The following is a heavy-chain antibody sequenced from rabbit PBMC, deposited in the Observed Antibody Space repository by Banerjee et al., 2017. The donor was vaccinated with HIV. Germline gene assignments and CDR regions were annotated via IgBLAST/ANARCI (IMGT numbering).Heavy chain of an antibody. Sequence: QSLEESGGDLVKPGASLTLTCTASGFSFSSSDWICWVRQAPGKGLEWIACIYAGSRCITYYASWAKGRFTISKASSTTVTLQMTSLTAADTATYFCARGGVGTTYPYGGMDLWGQGTLVTVS. V-gene: IGHV1S40*01. CDR3: ARGGVGTTYPYGGMDL. D-gene: IGHD8-1*01. CDR1: GFSFSSSDW. J-gene: IGHJ6*01. CDR2: IYAGSRCIT.